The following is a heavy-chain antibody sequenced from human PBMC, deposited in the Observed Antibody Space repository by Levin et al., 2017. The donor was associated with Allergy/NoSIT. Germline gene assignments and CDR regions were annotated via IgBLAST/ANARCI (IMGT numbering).Heavy chain of an antibody. J-gene: IGHJ4*02. CDR2: ISWNSGSI. D-gene: IGHD5-12*01. CDR1: GFTFDDYA. Sequence: SLKISCAASGFTFDDYAMHWVRQAPGKGLEWVSGISWNSGSIGYADSVKGRFTISRDNAKNSLYLQMNSLRAEDTALYYCAKDIMRGGGYDSLADYWGQGTLVTVSS. V-gene: IGHV3-9*01. CDR3: AKDIMRGGGYDSLADY.